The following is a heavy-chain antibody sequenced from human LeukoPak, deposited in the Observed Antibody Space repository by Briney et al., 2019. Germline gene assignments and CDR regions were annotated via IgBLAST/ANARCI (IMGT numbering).Heavy chain of an antibody. J-gene: IGHJ4*02. CDR1: GFTFTTYW. V-gene: IGHV3-23*01. D-gene: IGHD6-25*01. Sequence: GESLRLSCAASGFTFTTYWMSWVRQAPGKGLEWVSAISGSGGSTYYADSVKGRFTISRDNSKNTLYLQMNSLRAEDTAVYYCAKDSPGYSSEFEYWGQGTLVTVSS. CDR2: ISGSGGST. CDR3: AKDSPGYSSEFEY.